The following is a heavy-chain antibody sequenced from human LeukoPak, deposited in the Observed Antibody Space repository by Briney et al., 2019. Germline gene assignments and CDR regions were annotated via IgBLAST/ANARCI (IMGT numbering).Heavy chain of an antibody. D-gene: IGHD6-13*01. V-gene: IGHV4-59*01. CDR2: IYYSGST. CDR3: ARDSGSSSWGEVDY. J-gene: IGHJ4*02. Sequence: SETLSLTCTVSGGSISSYYWSWIRQPPGKGREWIGYIYYSGSTNYNPSLKSRVTISVDTSKNQFSLKLSSVTAADTAVYYCARDSGSSSWGEVDYWGQGTLVTVSS. CDR1: GGSISSYY.